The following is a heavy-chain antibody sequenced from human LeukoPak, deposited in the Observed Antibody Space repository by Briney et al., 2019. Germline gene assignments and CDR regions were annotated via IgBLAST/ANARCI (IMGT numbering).Heavy chain of an antibody. Sequence: GGSLKLSCAASGFTFSTYVMSWVRQAPGKGLEWVSAISGSGGSTYYADSVKGRFTISRDNSKNTLYLQMNSLGADDTAVYYCAKGNWRYFDYWGQGTLVTVSS. D-gene: IGHD1-1*01. CDR2: ISGSGGST. J-gene: IGHJ4*02. CDR1: GFTFSTYV. V-gene: IGHV3-23*01. CDR3: AKGNWRYFDY.